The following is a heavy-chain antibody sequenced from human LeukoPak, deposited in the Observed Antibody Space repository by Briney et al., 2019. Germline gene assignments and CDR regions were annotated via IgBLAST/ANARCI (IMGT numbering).Heavy chain of an antibody. D-gene: IGHD3-22*01. CDR3: AKDFPHYYEVPHGMDV. J-gene: IGHJ6*02. CDR1: GFGFGQYE. CDR2: ISVRAATI. V-gene: IGHV3-48*03. Sequence: GGSLKLSCAASGFGFGQYEMNWVRQAPGKGLEWIAYISVRAATIYYGDSVEGRFTISRDDAKNSLYLQMNGLRVEDTAIYYCAKDFPHYYEVPHGMDVWGQGTTVTV.